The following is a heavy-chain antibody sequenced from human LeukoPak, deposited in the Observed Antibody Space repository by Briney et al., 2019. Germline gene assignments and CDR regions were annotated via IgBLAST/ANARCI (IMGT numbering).Heavy chain of an antibody. Sequence: PSETLSLTCSVSGTSITNYYWGWIRQPPGKGLEWIGTIYYSGSTYYNPSLKSRITISVDTSKNESSLKLSSVTAADTAVYYCARHCKWGLLEYFDYWGQGTLVNVSP. CDR2: IYYSGST. J-gene: IGHJ4*02. CDR3: ARHCKWGLLEYFDY. D-gene: IGHD1-26*01. V-gene: IGHV4-39*01. CDR1: GTSITNYY.